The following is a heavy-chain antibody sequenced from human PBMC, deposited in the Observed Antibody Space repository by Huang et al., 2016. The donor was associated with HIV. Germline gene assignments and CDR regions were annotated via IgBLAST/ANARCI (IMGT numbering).Heavy chain of an antibody. J-gene: IGHJ4*02. CDR2: ISYDEDNK. CDR3: ARGPIRFLAWLLNFDY. CDR1: GFTFSSYG. Sequence: QILLIESGGGVVQPGRSLRFSCAASGFTFSSYGMHWVRQAPGKGLEWVAVISYDEDNKYDADSVRGRFTIARDNSKNTLYLQMNSLRIEDTAVYYCARGPIRFLAWLLNFDYWGQGALVTVSS. V-gene: IGHV3-30*03. D-gene: IGHD3-3*01.